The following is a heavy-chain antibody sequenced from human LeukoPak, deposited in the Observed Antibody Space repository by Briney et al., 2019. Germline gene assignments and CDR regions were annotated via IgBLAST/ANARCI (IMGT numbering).Heavy chain of an antibody. CDR2: ISYDGSNK. V-gene: IGHV3-30*18. D-gene: IGHD5-24*01. J-gene: IGHJ6*02. CDR1: GFTFSIYG. CDR3: AKDIGEMATLYYYYYYGMDV. Sequence: GGSLRLSCAASGFTFSIYGMHWVRQAPGKGLEWVAVISYDGSNKYYADYVKGRFRISRDNSQNTLYLQLNSLRAEDPDVYYCAKDIGEMATLYYYYYYGMDVWGQGPTVTVSS.